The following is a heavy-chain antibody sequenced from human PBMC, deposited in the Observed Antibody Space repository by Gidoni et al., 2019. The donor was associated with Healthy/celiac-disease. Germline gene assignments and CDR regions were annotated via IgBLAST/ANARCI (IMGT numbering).Heavy chain of an antibody. CDR1: GGTFIRYG. V-gene: IGHV1-69*01. CDR2: IIPMFGTA. D-gene: IGHD2-2*01. CDR3: AREWVVPAGINYHYGIDV. J-gene: IGHJ6*02. Sequence: QVQLVQSGAEVKKPGSSVKVSCKASGGTFIRYGIRWVRQAPGEGLEWMGGIIPMFGTANYAQKFQGRVMITADESSSTAYMELSSLRSEDTAVYFCAREWVVPAGINYHYGIDVWGQGTTVTVSS.